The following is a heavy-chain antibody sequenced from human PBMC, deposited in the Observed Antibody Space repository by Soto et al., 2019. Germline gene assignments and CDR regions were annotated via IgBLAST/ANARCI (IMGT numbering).Heavy chain of an antibody. J-gene: IGHJ4*02. Sequence: SETLSLTCTVSGGSISDNFWTWIRQPAGKGLEWIGRIHGSGSTSYNPSLKTRLTMSVDTSNNQISLSLSSVTAADTAVYYGARVWTGRIDYWGQGTLVTVSS. D-gene: IGHD1-1*01. CDR3: ARVWTGRIDY. CDR2: IHGSGST. CDR1: GGSISDNF. V-gene: IGHV4-4*07.